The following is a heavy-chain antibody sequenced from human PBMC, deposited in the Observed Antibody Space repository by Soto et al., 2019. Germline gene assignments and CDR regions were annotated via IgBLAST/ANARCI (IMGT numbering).Heavy chain of an antibody. CDR2: IYYSGST. J-gene: IGHJ5*02. CDR1: GGSISSSSYY. V-gene: IGHV4-39*01. Sequence: QLQLQESGPGLVKPSETLSLTCTVSGGSISSSSYYWGWIRQPPGKGLEWIGSIYYSGSTYYNPSLKSRVTISVDTSKNQFSLKLSSVTAADTAVYYCARRVSSSWSNWFDPWGQGTLVTVSS. D-gene: IGHD6-13*01. CDR3: ARRVSSSWSNWFDP.